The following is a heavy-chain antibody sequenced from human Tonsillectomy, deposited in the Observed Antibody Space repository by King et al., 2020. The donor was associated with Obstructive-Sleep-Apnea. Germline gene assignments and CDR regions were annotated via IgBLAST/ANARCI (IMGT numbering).Heavy chain of an antibody. CDR2: IRTYSGGT. D-gene: IGHD1-26*01. V-gene: IGHV1-18*04. J-gene: IGHJ4*02. Sequence: QLVQSGAEVEKPGASVKVSCKASGYTFTSVGINWVRQAPGQGLECVGWIRTYSGGTSFGQKLQGRVTMTTDTSTGTAYMELRSLRSDDTAVYYCARGGRFSGSYYSDNWGQGTLVTVSS. CDR3: ARGGRFSGSYYSDN. CDR1: GYTFTSVG.